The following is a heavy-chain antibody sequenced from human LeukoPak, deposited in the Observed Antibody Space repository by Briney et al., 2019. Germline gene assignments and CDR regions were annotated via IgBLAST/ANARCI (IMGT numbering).Heavy chain of an antibody. CDR2: ISAYNGNT. V-gene: IGHV1-18*01. J-gene: IGHJ4*02. CDR1: GYTFTSYG. CDR3: ASSLVGATYFDY. D-gene: IGHD1-26*01. Sequence: ASVKVSCKASGYTFTSYGISWVRQAPGQGLEWMGWISAYNGNTNYAQKLQGRVTMTTDTSTSTAYMELRSLRSDDTAVYHCASSLVGATYFDYWGQGTLVTVSS.